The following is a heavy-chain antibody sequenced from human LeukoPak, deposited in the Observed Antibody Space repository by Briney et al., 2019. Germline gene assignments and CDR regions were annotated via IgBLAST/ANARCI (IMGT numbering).Heavy chain of an antibody. CDR3: ASGDTAMATSFDY. J-gene: IGHJ4*02. V-gene: IGHV5-51*01. CDR2: IYPGDSDT. D-gene: IGHD5-18*01. Sequence: GESLKISCKGSGYSFTSYWIGWVRPMPGKGLEWMGIIYPGDSDTRYSPSFQGQVTISADKSISTAYLQWSSLKASDTAMYYCASGDTAMATSFDYWGQGTLVTVSS. CDR1: GYSFTSYW.